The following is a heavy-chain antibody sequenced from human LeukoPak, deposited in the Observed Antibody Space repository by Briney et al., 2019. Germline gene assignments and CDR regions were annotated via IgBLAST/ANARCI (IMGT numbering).Heavy chain of an antibody. CDR2: ISSSSSYI. D-gene: IGHD5-12*01. V-gene: IGHV3-21*01. J-gene: IGHJ4*02. Sequence: GGSLRLSCAASGFTFSSYSMNWVRQAPGKGLEWVSSISSSSSYIYYADSVKGRFTIPRDNAKNSLYLQMNSLRAEDTAVYYCARDPYSGYETFDYWGQGTLVTVSS. CDR1: GFTFSSYS. CDR3: ARDPYSGYETFDY.